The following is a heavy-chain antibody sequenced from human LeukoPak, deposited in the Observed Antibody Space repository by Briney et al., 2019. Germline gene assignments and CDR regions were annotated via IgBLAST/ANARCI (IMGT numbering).Heavy chain of an antibody. J-gene: IGHJ4*02. CDR1: GFTFSSYW. V-gene: IGHV3-74*01. CDR3: VKDGFCTTTSCYPNHFDS. Sequence: GGSLRLSCAASGFTFSSYWMFWVRQAPGKGRVWVSRINSDGSSSNYADSVKGRFTISRDNSKNTLDLQMNSLRAEDTAVYHCVKDGFCTTTSCYPNHFDSWGQGTLVTVSS. D-gene: IGHD2-2*01. CDR2: INSDGSSS.